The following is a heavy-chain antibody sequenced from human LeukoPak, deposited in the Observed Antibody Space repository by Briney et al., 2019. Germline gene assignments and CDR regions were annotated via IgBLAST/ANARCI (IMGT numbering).Heavy chain of an antibody. D-gene: IGHD4-17*01. CDR3: ARPYGAAGLD. CDR2: IYYSGST. Sequence: ETLSLTCTVSGGSISSSSYYWGWIRQPPGKGLEWIGSIYYSGSTYYNPSLKSRVTISVDTSKNQFSLKLSSVTAADTAVYYCARPYGAAGLDWGQGTLVTVYS. CDR1: GGSISSSSYY. V-gene: IGHV4-39*01. J-gene: IGHJ4*02.